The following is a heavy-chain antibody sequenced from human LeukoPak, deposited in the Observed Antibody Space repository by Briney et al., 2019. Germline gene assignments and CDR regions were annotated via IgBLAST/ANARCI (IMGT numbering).Heavy chain of an antibody. CDR3: ARATSSRWLNWFDP. J-gene: IGHJ5*02. CDR1: GFTFSSYA. V-gene: IGHV3-30-3*01. Sequence: GGSLRLSCAASGFTFSSYAVHWVRQAPGKGLEWVAVISYDGSNKYYADSVKGRFTISRDNSKNTLYLQMNSLRAEDTAVYYCARATSSRWLNWFDPWGQGTLVTVSS. D-gene: IGHD6-13*01. CDR2: ISYDGSNK.